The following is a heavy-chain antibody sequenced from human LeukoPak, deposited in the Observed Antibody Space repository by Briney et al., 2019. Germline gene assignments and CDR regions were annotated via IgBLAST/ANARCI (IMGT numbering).Heavy chain of an antibody. CDR2: IFYSGST. D-gene: IGHD2-2*01. CDR1: GDSISSSSYY. CDR3: TQILLCHYY. J-gene: IGHJ4*02. Sequence: PSETLSLTYTVSGDSISSSSYYWGWIRQPPGKGLEWIGTIFYSGSTYYNPSLKRRVTLSVDTSKDQYPLKLSSVTAADTAVYCATQILLCHYYWGRGTLVTVSS. V-gene: IGHV4-39*01.